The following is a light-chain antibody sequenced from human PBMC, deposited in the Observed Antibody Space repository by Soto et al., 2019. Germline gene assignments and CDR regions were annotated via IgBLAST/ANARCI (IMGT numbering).Light chain of an antibody. V-gene: IGLV3-21*02. CDR1: NIGYKS. J-gene: IGLJ2*01. Sequence: VLTQPPSVSVAPGQTAGITCGGNNIGYKSVHWYQQTPGQAPVLVVHDDSDRPSGIPERFSGSNSGNTATLTISRVEAGDEADYYCQLWDTTSDHPVFGGGTKLTVL. CDR3: QLWDTTSDHPV. CDR2: DDS.